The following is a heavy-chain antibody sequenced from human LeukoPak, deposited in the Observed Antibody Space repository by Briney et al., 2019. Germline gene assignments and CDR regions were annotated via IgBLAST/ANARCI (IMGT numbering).Heavy chain of an antibody. D-gene: IGHD3-10*01. CDR3: ASLYGSGSHDAFDI. V-gene: IGHV4-30-2*01. CDR2: IYHSGST. CDR1: GGSISSGGYY. J-gene: IGHJ3*02. Sequence: SETLSLTCTVSGGSISSGGYYWSWIRQPPGKGLEWIGYIYHSGSTYYNPSLKSRVTISVDRSKNQFSLKLSSVTAADTAVYYCASLYGSGSHDAFDIWGQGTMVTVSS.